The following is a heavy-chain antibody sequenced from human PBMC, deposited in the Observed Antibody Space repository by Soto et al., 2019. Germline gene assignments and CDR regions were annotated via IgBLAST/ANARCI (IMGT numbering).Heavy chain of an antibody. D-gene: IGHD2-21*02. CDR3: ASKAACGGDCYAFDS. J-gene: IGHJ4*02. Sequence: QVYLVQSGAEVKKPGSSVKISCKASGGIFSSNTINLVRQAAGQGLEWMGGIIPPFGTANYAEKLQGRVTITADKSTKTEYMELTSLRSEDTAVYYCASKAACGGDCYAFDSWGQGPLVTVSS. V-gene: IGHV1-69*06. CDR2: IIPPFGTA. CDR1: GGIFSSNT.